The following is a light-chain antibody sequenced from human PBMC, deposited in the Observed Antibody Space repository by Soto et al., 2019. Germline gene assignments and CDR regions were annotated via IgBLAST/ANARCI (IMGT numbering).Light chain of an antibody. CDR1: SSDVGGYNY. CDR2: DVS. Sequence: QSALTQPASVSGSTGQSITISCTGTSSDVGGYNYVSWYQQHPGKAPKLMIYDVSNRPSGVSNRFSGSKSGNTASLTISGLQAEDESDYYCSSYTSSSTLPFGGGTKLTVL. V-gene: IGLV2-14*01. J-gene: IGLJ3*02. CDR3: SSYTSSSTLP.